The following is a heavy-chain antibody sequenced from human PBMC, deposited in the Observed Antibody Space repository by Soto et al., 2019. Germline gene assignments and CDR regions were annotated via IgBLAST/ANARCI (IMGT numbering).Heavy chain of an antibody. CDR2: IYYSGST. Sequence: DTLSLTCTVSGGSISSGDYYWSWIRQPPGKGLEWIGYIYYSGSTYYNPSLKSRVTISLDTSKKQFSLKLSSVTAADTAVYYCASIDSSGYYSGDFDYWGQGTLVTVSS. CDR1: GGSISSGDYY. J-gene: IGHJ4*02. V-gene: IGHV4-30-4*02. CDR3: ASIDSSGYYSGDFDY. D-gene: IGHD3-22*01.